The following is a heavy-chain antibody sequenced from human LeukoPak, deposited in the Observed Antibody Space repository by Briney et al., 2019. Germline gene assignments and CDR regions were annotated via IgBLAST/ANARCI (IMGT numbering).Heavy chain of an antibody. CDR1: GFTFSSDA. V-gene: IGHV3-23*01. CDR3: AKGKQGAGAFDI. Sequence: GGSLRLSCAASGFTFSSDAMSWGRQAPGEGLEWVSAISGSGGSTYYADSVKGRFTTSRDNSKNTLYLQMNSLRAEDTAVYYCAKGKQGAGAFDIWGQGTMVTVSS. CDR2: ISGSGGST. J-gene: IGHJ3*02.